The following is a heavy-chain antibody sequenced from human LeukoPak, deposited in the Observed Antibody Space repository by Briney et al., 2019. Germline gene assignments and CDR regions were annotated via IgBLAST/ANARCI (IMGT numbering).Heavy chain of an antibody. J-gene: IGHJ5*02. CDR3: ARASLPAYTMIVNQPNWFDP. CDR2: IYYSGST. D-gene: IGHD3-22*01. CDR1: GGSISSSSYY. V-gene: IGHV4-39*07. Sequence: KASETPSLTCTVSGGSISSSSYYWGWIRQPPGKGLEWIGSIYYSGSTYYNPSLKSRVTISVDTSKNQFSLRLSSVTAADTAVYYCARASLPAYTMIVNQPNWFDPWGQGTLVTVSS.